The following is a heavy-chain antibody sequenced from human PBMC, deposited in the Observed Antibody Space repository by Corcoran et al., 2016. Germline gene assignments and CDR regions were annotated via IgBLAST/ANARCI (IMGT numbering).Heavy chain of an antibody. J-gene: IGHJ3*01. D-gene: IGHD6-25*01. CDR3: ARGVGWGSGRFRAFGF. CDR2: ITGDGSDT. CDR1: GFAFSTYW. V-gene: IGHV3-74*03. Sequence: EVQLVESGGGLVQPGGSLRLSCAASGFAFSTYWMHWVRQVPGKGLMWVSRITGDGSDTTYADSVKGRFTISRDNAENTLYLQMDSLRAEDTAVYYCARGVGWGSGRFRAFGFWGQGTMVTFSS.